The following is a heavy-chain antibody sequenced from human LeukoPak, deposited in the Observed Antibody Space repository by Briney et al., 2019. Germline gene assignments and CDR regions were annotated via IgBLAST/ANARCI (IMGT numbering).Heavy chain of an antibody. V-gene: IGHV3-21*01. Sequence: GSLRLSCAASGFTFSSYSMNWVRQAPGKGLEWVSSISSSSSYIYYADSVKGRFTISRDNAKNSLYLQMNSLRAEDTAVYYCARDSKGYSYGYGGDYWGQGTLVTVSS. CDR1: GFTFSSYS. CDR3: ARDSKGYSYGYGGDY. CDR2: ISSSSSYI. D-gene: IGHD5-18*01. J-gene: IGHJ4*02.